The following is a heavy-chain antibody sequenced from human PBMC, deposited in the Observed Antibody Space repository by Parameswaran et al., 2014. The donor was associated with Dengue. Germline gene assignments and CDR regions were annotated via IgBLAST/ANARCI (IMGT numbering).Heavy chain of an antibody. Sequence: WVRQAPGQGLEWMGRIIPILGVANYAQKFQGRVTITADKSTSTAYMELSSLRSGDTAVYYCATEGGIAVADTGHAFDIWGQGTMVTVSS. D-gene: IGHD6-19*01. J-gene: IGHJ3*02. V-gene: IGHV1-69*04. CDR3: ATEGGIAVADTGHAFDI. CDR2: IIPILGVA.